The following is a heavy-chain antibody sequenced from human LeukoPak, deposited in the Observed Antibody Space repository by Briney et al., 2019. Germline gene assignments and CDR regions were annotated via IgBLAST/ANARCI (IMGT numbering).Heavy chain of an antibody. D-gene: IGHD2-2*01. V-gene: IGHV3-74*01. CDR1: GFSISNYW. CDR3: AGRYCSSTSCYARFDY. Sequence: GGSLRLSCVASGFSISNYWMHWVRQAPGKGLMWVSRISSDATTTNYADSVRGRFTISRDNAKNSLYLQMNSLRVEDTAVYYCAGRYCSSTSCYARFDYWGQGTLVTVSS. CDR2: ISSDATTT. J-gene: IGHJ4*02.